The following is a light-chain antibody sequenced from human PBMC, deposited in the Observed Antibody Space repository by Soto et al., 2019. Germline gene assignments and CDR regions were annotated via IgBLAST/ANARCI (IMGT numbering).Light chain of an antibody. J-gene: IGKJ4*01. Sequence: EIVFTQSPGTLSLSPGERATPSCRASQSVSSSYLAWYQQKPGQAPRLLIYGASSRATGIPDRFSGSGSGTDFTLTISRLEPEDFAVYYCQQYGSSPLTFGGGTKVDIK. V-gene: IGKV3-20*01. CDR2: GAS. CDR1: QSVSSSY. CDR3: QQYGSSPLT.